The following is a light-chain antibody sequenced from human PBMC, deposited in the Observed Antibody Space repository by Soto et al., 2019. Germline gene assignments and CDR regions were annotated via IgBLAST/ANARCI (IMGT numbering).Light chain of an antibody. Sequence: EIVLTQSPATLSLSPGERATLSCRASQSVGSGLAWYQQQPGQAPRLLIYDTSTRATGIPARFSGSGSGTDFTLTISGLEPEGFAIYYCQQRKNWPTFTFGPGTKVDIK. CDR2: DTS. J-gene: IGKJ3*01. CDR3: QQRKNWPTFT. V-gene: IGKV3-11*01. CDR1: QSVGSG.